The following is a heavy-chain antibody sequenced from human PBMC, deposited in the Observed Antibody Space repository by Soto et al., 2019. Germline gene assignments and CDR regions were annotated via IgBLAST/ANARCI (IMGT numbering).Heavy chain of an antibody. D-gene: IGHD6-19*01. J-gene: IGHJ4*02. CDR3: ARDRTGHSSDPLAHY. V-gene: IGHV3-21*01. CDR1: GFTFSSYS. CDR2: ISSSSSYI. Sequence: PWGSLRLSCAASGFTFSSYSMNFFRQSPLEGLEWVSSISSSSSYIYYADSVKGRFTISRDNAKNSLYLQMNSLRAEDTAVYYCARDRTGHSSDPLAHYWGQGTLVTVSS.